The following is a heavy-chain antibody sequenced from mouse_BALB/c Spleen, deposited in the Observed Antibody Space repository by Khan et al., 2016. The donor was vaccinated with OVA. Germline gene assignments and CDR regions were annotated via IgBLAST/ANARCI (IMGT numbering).Heavy chain of an antibody. V-gene: IGHV6-6*02. Sequence: EVQLEVSGGGLVQPGGSMKLSCVASGFTFSSDWMSWVRQSPEKGLEWVAEIRLKSDNSATHYAEYVQGTFTISRDDSKSRFYLQLTSFRAEDTGIYYCTQLGRSYWGQGTMVTVSA. CDR2: IRLKSDNSAT. D-gene: IGHD4-1*02. J-gene: IGHJ3*01. CDR3: TQLGRSY. CDR1: GFTFSSDW.